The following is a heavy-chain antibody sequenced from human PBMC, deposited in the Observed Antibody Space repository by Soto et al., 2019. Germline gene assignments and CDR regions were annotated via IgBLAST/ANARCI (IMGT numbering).Heavy chain of an antibody. CDR2: ISAYNGNT. CDR3: ARGSYYYDSSGYYYPNEYYFDY. V-gene: IGHV1-18*01. CDR1: GYTFTSYG. Sequence: ASVKVSCKASGYTFTSYGISWVRQAPGQGLEWMGWISAYNGNTNYAQKFQGRVTITADKSTSTAYMELSSLRSEDTAVYYCARGSYYYDSSGYYYPNEYYFDYWGQGTLVTVS. J-gene: IGHJ4*02. D-gene: IGHD3-22*01.